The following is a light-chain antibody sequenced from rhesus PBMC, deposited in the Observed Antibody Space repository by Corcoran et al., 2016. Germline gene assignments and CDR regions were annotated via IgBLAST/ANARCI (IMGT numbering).Light chain of an antibody. CDR1: QDITND. Sequence: DIQMTQSPSSLSASVGDRVTITCRASQDITNDLAWYQQKPGETPRVLSYEASTLQSGIPSRFSGSGSGTDFTLTILSLQSEDFTTYYFQHYYSTPLTFGQGTKVEIE. J-gene: IGKJ1*01. V-gene: IGKV1-25*01. CDR3: QHYYSTPLT. CDR2: EAS.